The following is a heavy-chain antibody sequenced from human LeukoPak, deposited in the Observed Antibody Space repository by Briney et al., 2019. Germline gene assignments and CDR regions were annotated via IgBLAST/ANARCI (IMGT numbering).Heavy chain of an antibody. CDR3: ARDRATVGATAGIFDY. CDR2: MYYSGSI. CDR1: GGSVSSYY. D-gene: IGHD1-26*01. V-gene: IGHV4-59*02. Sequence: SETLSLTCSVSGGSVSSYYWSWIRQPPGKGLEWIGYMYYSGSINYNPSLKSRVTISIDTSKKQFSLKLSSVTAADTAVYYCARDRATVGATAGIFDYWAREPWSPSPQ. J-gene: IGHJ4*02.